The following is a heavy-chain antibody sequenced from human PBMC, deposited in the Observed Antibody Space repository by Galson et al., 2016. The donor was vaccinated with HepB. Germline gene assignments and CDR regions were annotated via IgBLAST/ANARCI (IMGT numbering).Heavy chain of an antibody. J-gene: IGHJ4*02. CDR2: GFHSGSS. Sequence: SETLSLTCSVSGDSISNINYYWAWIRQPPGKGLEWIGSGFHSGSSFYNPSLRSRVSISVDTSKNHFSLKVTSMTAEDTALYYWSRLGSVVVVPAFGSWGQGTLVTVSA. CDR1: GDSISNINYY. CDR3: SRLGSVVVVPAFGS. V-gene: IGHV4-39*02. D-gene: IGHD2-2*01.